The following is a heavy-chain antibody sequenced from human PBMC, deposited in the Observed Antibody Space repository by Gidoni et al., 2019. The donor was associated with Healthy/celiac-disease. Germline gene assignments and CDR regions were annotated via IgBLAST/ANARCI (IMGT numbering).Heavy chain of an antibody. CDR2: ISYDGSNK. J-gene: IGHJ6*02. CDR3: AKEGGVATISSYYYYYGMDA. CDR1: GFTFTSFV. D-gene: IGHD5-12*01. V-gene: IGHV3-30*18. Sequence: QVQLVESGGGVVQPGRSLRLSCSASGFTFTSFVMHWVRQAPGKGLEWVAVISYDGSNKYYADSVKGRFTISRDNSKNTRYLQMNSLRAEDTAVYYCAKEGGVATISSYYYYYGMDAWGQGTTVTVSS.